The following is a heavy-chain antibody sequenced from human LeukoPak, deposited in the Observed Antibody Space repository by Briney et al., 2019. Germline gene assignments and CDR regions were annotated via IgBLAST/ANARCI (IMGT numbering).Heavy chain of an antibody. CDR2: IWYDGSNK. V-gene: IGHV3-33*01. CDR3: ARDPGRGYTYGYGFDY. Sequence: GRSLRLSCAASRFTFSNYGMHWVRQAPGKGLEWVAVIWYDGSNKYYADSVKGRFTISRDNSKNTPYLQMNSLRAEDTAVYYCARDPGRGYTYGYGFDYWGQGTLVTVSS. CDR1: RFTFSNYG. D-gene: IGHD5-18*01. J-gene: IGHJ4*02.